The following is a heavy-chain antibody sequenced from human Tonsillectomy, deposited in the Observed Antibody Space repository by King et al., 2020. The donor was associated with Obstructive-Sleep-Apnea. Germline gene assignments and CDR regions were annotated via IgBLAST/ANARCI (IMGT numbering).Heavy chain of an antibody. CDR3: ARDSSAGYANWFDP. Sequence: QLQESGPGLVKPSETLSLTCTVSGYSISSGYYWGWIRQSPGKGLEWIGSMYHSGSTYYNPSIKSRVSISVDTSKNQLSLKLSSVTAADTAVYYCARDSSAGYANWFDPWGQGTLVTVSP. V-gene: IGHV4-38-2*02. J-gene: IGHJ5*02. D-gene: IGHD3-22*01. CDR2: MYHSGST. CDR1: GYSISSGYY.